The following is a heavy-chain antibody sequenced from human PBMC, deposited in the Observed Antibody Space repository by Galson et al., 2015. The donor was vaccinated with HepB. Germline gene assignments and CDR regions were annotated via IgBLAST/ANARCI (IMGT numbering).Heavy chain of an antibody. J-gene: IGHJ4*02. D-gene: IGHD5-12*01. Sequence: SLRLYCAASTFIFSTYSMNWVRQAPGKGLEWVSYISSSSTTIYYADSVKGRFTISRDNAKNSLYLQMNSLRAEDTAVYYCVLLRGYDLKPLDYWGQGTLVTVSS. CDR2: ISSSSTTI. CDR1: TFIFSTYS. V-gene: IGHV3-48*04. CDR3: VLLRGYDLKPLDY.